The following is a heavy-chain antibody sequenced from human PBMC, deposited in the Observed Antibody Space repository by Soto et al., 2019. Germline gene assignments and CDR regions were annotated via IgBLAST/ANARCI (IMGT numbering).Heavy chain of an antibody. J-gene: IGHJ6*03. CDR1: GYTLTELS. CDR3: AATLTTLPYYYYYYMDV. D-gene: IGHD4-17*01. CDR2: FDPEDGET. Sequence: ASVKVSCKVSGYTLTELSMHWVRQAPGKGLEWMGGFDPEDGETIYAQKFQGRVTMTEDTSTDTAYMELSSLRSEDTAVYYCAATLTTLPYYYYYYMDVWGKGTTVTVSS. V-gene: IGHV1-24*01.